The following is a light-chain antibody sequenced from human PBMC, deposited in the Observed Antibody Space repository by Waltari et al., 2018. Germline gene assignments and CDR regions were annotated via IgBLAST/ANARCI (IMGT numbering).Light chain of an antibody. CDR1: QSLLHGSGNTF. CDR2: LIS. J-gene: IGKJ1*01. V-gene: IGKV2-28*01. CDR3: MQARQTPWT. Sequence: DIVMTQSPLSLSVTPGEPASISCKSTQSLLHGSGNTFLDRYLQKPGQSPQLLIYLISNRASGVPDRFSGSGSGTDFTLKISRVEAEDVGVYFCMQARQTPWTFGQGTKVEIK.